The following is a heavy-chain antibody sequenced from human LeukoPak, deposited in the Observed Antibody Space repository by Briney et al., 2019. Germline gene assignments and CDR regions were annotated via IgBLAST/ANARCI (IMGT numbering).Heavy chain of an antibody. CDR3: ASEDGYSSSWYYFDY. CDR1: GGTFSSYA. D-gene: IGHD6-13*01. CDR2: IIPIFGTA. J-gene: IGHJ4*02. V-gene: IGHV1-69*06. Sequence: SVKVSCKASGGTFSSYAISRVRQAPGQGLEWMGGIIPIFGTANYAQKFQGRVTITADKSTSTAYMELSSLRSEDTAVYYCASEDGYSSSWYYFDYWGQGTLVTVSS.